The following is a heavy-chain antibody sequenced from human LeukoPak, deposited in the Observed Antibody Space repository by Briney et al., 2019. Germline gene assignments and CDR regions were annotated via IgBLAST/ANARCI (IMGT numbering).Heavy chain of an antibody. D-gene: IGHD2-15*01. J-gene: IGHJ4*02. CDR1: GGSISNYF. CDR3: ARAPSGCGGTCPSDH. CDR2: IHDNGDS. Sequence: SGTLSLTCTVSGGSISNYFWSWIRQPAGKGLEWIGRIHDNGDSNHNPSLKSRVTMSLDTSRNQVSLKLASVTAANPAVYYCARAPSGCGGTCPSDHWGPGTQATVSS. V-gene: IGHV4-4*07.